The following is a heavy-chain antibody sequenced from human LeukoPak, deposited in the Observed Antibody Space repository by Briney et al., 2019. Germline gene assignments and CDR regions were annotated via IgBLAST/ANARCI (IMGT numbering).Heavy chain of an antibody. CDR3: ASSGSYRFDY. CDR1: GFTFSSYS. CDR2: ITASGTAM. J-gene: IGHJ4*02. V-gene: IGHV3-48*02. D-gene: IGHD1-26*01. Sequence: GGSLRLSCAASGFTFSSYSMNWVRQAPGKGLEWVSHITASGTAMFYADSVKGRFTISRDNAKNSLYLQMYCLRDEDTAVYYCASSGSYRFDYWGQGTLVTVSS.